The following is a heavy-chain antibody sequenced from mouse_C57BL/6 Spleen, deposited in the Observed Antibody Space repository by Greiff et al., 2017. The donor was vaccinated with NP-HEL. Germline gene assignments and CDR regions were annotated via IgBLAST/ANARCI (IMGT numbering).Heavy chain of an antibody. J-gene: IGHJ2*01. CDR3: ARHEEPPAGHFDY. CDR2: FYPGSGSI. V-gene: IGHV1-62-2*01. D-gene: IGHD4-1*01. Sequence: QVHVKQSGAELVKPGASVKLSCKASGYTFTEYTIHWVKQRSGQGLEWIGWFYPGSGSIKYNEKFKDKATLTADKSSSTVDMELSRLTSEDSAVYGCARHEEPPAGHFDYWGQGTTLTVSA. CDR1: GYTFTEYT.